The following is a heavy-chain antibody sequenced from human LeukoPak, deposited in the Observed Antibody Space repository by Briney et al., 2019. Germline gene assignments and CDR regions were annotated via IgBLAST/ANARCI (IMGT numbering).Heavy chain of an antibody. CDR1: GGSISSGGYY. CDR2: IYYSGST. J-gene: IGHJ4*02. CDR3: AREGDYYDSSGYYRIDY. V-gene: IGHV4-31*03. D-gene: IGHD3-22*01. Sequence: SQTLSLTCTVSGGSISSGGYYWSWIRQHPGKGLEWIGYIYYSGSTYYNPSLKSRVTISVDTSKNQFSLKLSSVTAADTAVYYCAREGDYYDSSGYYRIDYWGQGTLVTVSS.